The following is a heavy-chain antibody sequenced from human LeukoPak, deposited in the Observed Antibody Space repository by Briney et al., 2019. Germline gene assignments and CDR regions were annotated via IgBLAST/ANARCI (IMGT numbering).Heavy chain of an antibody. V-gene: IGHV3-23*01. CDR2: TSGSGGTI. J-gene: IGHJ4*02. D-gene: IGHD3-10*01. CDR3: AKGKGFGESPLDY. CDR1: GFNFNHAW. Sequence: GGSLRLSCVASGFNFNHAWMAWGRQVPGKGLEWVSGTSGSGGTIYYEDSVKGRFIVSRDNSKKTLYLQMNSLRADDTAVYYCAKGKGFGESPLDYWGQGTLVTVSS.